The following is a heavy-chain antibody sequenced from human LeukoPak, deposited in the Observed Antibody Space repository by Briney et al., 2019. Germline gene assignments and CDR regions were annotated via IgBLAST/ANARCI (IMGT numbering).Heavy chain of an antibody. CDR1: GGSISSYY. CDR2: IYYSGST. CDR3: ARLVRRISDYFDY. V-gene: IGHV4-59*08. Sequence: TSETLSLTCTVSGGSISSYYWSWIRQPPGKGLEWIGYIYYSGSTNYNPSLKSRVTISVDTSKNQFSLKLSSVTAADTAVYYCARLVRRISDYFDYWGQGTLVTVSS. D-gene: IGHD2/OR15-2a*01. J-gene: IGHJ4*02.